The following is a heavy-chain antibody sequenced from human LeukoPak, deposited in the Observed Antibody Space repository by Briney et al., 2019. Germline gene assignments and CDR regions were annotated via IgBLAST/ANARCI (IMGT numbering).Heavy chain of an antibody. CDR3: ASGRITIFGVGPFDP. CDR1: GFTFSDHH. J-gene: IGHJ5*02. D-gene: IGHD3-3*01. Sequence: GGSLRLSCAASGFTFSDHHMDWVRQAPGKGLEWVSYISSSGSTIYYADSVKGQFTISRDNAKNSLYLQMNSLRAEDTAVYYCASGRITIFGVGPFDPWGQGTLVTVSS. CDR2: ISSSGSTI. V-gene: IGHV3-11*04.